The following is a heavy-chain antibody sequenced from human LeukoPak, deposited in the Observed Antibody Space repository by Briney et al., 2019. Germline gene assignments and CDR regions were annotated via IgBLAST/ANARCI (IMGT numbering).Heavy chain of an antibody. CDR1: GIIFSNYW. D-gene: IGHD6-13*01. J-gene: IGHJ3*02. Sequence: GGSLRLSCAASGIIFSNYWMHWVRQAPGKGLVWVSRINRDGSSTSYAGSVKGRFTISRDNAKNTLYLQMNSLRAEDTAVYYCARCARQQLRAFDIWGQGTMVTVSS. CDR3: ARCARQQLRAFDI. CDR2: INRDGSST. V-gene: IGHV3-74*01.